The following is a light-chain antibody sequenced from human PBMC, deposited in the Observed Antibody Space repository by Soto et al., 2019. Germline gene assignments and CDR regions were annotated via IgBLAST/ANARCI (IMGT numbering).Light chain of an antibody. CDR1: QSVSSY. CDR3: QQSYSTPPFT. CDR2: ETS. Sequence: DIQLTQSPSFLSASVGDRVDITCRTSQSVSSYLNWYQAKPGKAPKLLIYETSNLESGVPSRFSGSGSGTDFTLTISSLQPEDSATYYCQQSYSTPPFTFGPGTRVDI. J-gene: IGKJ3*01. V-gene: IGKV1-39*01.